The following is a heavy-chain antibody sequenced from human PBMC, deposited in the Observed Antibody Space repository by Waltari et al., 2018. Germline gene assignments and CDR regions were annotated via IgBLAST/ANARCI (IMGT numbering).Heavy chain of an antibody. D-gene: IGHD6-19*01. V-gene: IGHV1-2*02. CDR2: INPNSGGT. J-gene: IGHJ4*02. Sequence: QVQLVQSGAEVKKPGASVKVSCKSSGYTFPGYYMHWVRQAPGQGLEWMGWINPNSGGTNYAQKFQGRVTMTRDTSISTAYMELSRLRSDDTAVYYCAREDSAVAPPFDYWGQGTLVTVSS. CDR3: AREDSAVAPPFDY. CDR1: GYTFPGYY.